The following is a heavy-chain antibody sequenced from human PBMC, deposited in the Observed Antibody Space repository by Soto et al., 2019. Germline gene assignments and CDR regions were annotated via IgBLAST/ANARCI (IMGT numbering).Heavy chain of an antibody. CDR2: IKVDNGDT. CDR3: ARSRYYFDY. Sequence: QVHLVQSGGEVKKPGASVKVSCKASGYTLKNYGIGWVRQAPGQGPEWVGWIKVDNGDTKYAEKLQGRVTLTTDTSTSMAYMELRDLRSEDTAIYYCARSRYYFDYWGQGTLVTVSS. J-gene: IGHJ4*02. CDR1: GYTLKNYG. V-gene: IGHV1-18*01.